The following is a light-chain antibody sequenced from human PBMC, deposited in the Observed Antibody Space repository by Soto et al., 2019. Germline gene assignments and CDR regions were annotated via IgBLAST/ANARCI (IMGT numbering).Light chain of an antibody. J-gene: IGKJ5*01. CDR3: QQYGSSPLIT. V-gene: IGKV3-15*01. CDR2: DAS. CDR1: QSISSN. Sequence: EIVMTQSPATLSVSPGERATLSCRASQSISSNLAWYQQQPGQAPRLLIYDASTRATGIPARFSGSGSGTEFTLTISSLQSEDFAVYYCQQYGSSPLITFGQGTRLEIK.